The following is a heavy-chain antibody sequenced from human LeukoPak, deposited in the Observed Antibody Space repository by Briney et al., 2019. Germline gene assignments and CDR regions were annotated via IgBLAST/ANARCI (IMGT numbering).Heavy chain of an antibody. V-gene: IGHV3-23*01. Sequence: GGSLRLSCAASGLTFSSYAMSWVRQAPGKGLEWVSAISGSGGSTYYADSVKGRFTISRDNSKNTLYLQMNSLRAEDTAVYYCASLTKRYFDWLWTPAEYNFDYWGQGTLVTVSS. CDR1: GLTFSSYA. D-gene: IGHD3-9*01. CDR3: ASLTKRYFDWLWTPAEYNFDY. CDR2: ISGSGGST. J-gene: IGHJ4*02.